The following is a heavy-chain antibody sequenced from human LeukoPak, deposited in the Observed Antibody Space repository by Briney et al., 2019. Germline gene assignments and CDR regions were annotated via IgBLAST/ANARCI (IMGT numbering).Heavy chain of an antibody. J-gene: IGHJ2*01. CDR2: IYYSGST. V-gene: IGHV4-39*07. Sequence: KPSETLSLTCTVSGGSISSSSYYWGWIRQPPGKGLEWIGSIYYSGSTYYNPSLKSRVTISVDTSKNQFSLKLSSVTAADTAVYYCARDGSAPVRYFDLWGRGTLVTVSS. CDR3: ARDGSAPVRYFDL. CDR1: GGSISSSSYY. D-gene: IGHD1-26*01.